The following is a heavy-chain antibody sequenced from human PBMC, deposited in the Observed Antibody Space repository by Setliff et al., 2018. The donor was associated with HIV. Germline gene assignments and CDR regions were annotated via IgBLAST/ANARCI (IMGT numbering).Heavy chain of an antibody. CDR1: GFIFDDYT. CDR2: ISWDGGNT. V-gene: IGHV3-43*01. J-gene: IGHJ6*02. D-gene: IGHD2-8*01. Sequence: GGSLRLSCAASGFIFDDYTMHWVRQAPGKGLEWVSIISWDGGNTYYADFVKGRVTISRDNAKNSLYLQMDSLRVEDTAVYYCARRETGVLYFGTFYYNGMDVWGQGTTVTVSS. CDR3: ARRETGVLYFGTFYYNGMDV.